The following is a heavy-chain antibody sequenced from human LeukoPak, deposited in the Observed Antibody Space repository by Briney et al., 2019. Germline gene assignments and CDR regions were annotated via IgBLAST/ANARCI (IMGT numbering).Heavy chain of an antibody. CDR3: ARTSGSFAGYFDF. Sequence: GGSLRLSCAASGFTFSSYAMSWVRQAPGKGLEWVSAISGSGGSTYYADSVKGRFTISRDNSKNMLFLQMNSLRTEDTALYYCARTSGSFAGYFDFWGQGTLVTVSS. CDR1: GFTFSSYA. CDR2: ISGSGGST. J-gene: IGHJ4*02. V-gene: IGHV3-23*01. D-gene: IGHD1-26*01.